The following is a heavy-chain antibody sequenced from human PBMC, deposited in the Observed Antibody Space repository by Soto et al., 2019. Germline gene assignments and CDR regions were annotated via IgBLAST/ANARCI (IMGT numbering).Heavy chain of an antibody. V-gene: IGHV4-59*01. CDR2: IYYSGST. D-gene: IGHD3-10*01. J-gene: IGHJ4*02. Sequence: SETLSLTCTVSGGSLSSYYWSWIRQTPGKGLEWIGYIYYSGSTNYNPSLKSRVTISVDTSKNHFSLKLTSVTAADAAVYFCARTSGSYPYYFDYWGQGTLVTVSS. CDR3: ARTSGSYPYYFDY. CDR1: GGSLSSYY.